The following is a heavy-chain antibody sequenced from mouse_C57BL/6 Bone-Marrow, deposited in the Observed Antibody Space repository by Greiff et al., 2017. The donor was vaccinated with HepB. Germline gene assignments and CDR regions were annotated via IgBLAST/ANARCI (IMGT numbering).Heavy chain of an antibody. Sequence: QVQLQQSGAELVRPGTSVKVSRKASGYAFTNYLIEWVKQRPGQGLEWIGVINPGSGGTNYNEKFKGKATLTADKSSSTAYMQLSSLTSEDSAVYFCARYGSRGFAYWGQGTLVTVSA. D-gene: IGHD1-1*01. CDR3: ARYGSRGFAY. CDR2: INPGSGGT. J-gene: IGHJ3*01. V-gene: IGHV1-54*01. CDR1: GYAFTNYL.